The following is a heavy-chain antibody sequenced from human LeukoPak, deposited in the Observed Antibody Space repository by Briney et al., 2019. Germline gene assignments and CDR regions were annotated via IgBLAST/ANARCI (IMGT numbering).Heavy chain of an antibody. CDR2: ISSSSSYI. D-gene: IGHD3-22*01. CDR3: ARDKEVPYYYDSSGYQDDYGMDV. V-gene: IGHV3-21*01. J-gene: IGHJ6*02. Sequence: PGGSLRLSCAASGFTFSSYAMHWVRQAPGKGLEWVSSISSSSSYIYYADSVKGRFTISGDNAKNSLYLQMNSLRAEDTAVYYCARDKEVPYYYDSSGYQDDYGMDVWGQGTTVTVSS. CDR1: GFTFSSYA.